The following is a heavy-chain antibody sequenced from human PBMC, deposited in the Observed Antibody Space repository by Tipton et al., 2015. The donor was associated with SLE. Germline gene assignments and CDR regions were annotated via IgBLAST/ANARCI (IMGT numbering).Heavy chain of an antibody. D-gene: IGHD6-6*01. CDR1: GGSISSYY. CDR2: IYYSGST. V-gene: IGHV4-59*12. CDR3: ARRRIAARPGLDY. J-gene: IGHJ4*02. Sequence: LRLSCTVSGGSISSYYWSWIRQPPGKGLEWIGYIYYSGSTNYNPSLKSRVTISVDTSKNQFSLNLSSVTAADTAVYYCARRRIAARPGLDYWGQGTLVTVSS.